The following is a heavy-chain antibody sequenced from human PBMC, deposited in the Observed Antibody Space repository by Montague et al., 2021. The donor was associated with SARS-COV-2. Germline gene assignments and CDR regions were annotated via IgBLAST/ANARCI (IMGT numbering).Heavy chain of an antibody. J-gene: IGHJ6*02. CDR3: ARGYCIGSGCYYYYGMDF. CDR1: GGSFSGYY. Sequence: SETLSLTCAVYGGSFSGYYWSWIRQPPGRGLEWIGETNDSGRTNYNPSLKSRVTISVDTSKNQFSLRLRSVTAAETAVYFCARGYCIGSGCYYYYGMDFWGQGTPVTVSS. D-gene: IGHD2-15*01. CDR2: TNDSGRT. V-gene: IGHV4-34*01.